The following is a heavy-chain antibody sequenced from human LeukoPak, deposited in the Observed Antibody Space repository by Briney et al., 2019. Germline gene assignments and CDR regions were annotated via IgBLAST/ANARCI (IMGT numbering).Heavy chain of an antibody. Sequence: GGSLRLSCVPSGITFSNSALSWVRQAPGKGLEWVSTITKSGDQTHYADSVRGLFTISRDIFKNTLYLQMNSLRAEDTAVYHCVKSAGKDGYRDVFDIWGQGTVVAVS. CDR3: VKSAGKDGYRDVFDI. D-gene: IGHD5-24*01. CDR2: ITKSGDQT. J-gene: IGHJ3*02. CDR1: GITFSNSA. V-gene: IGHV3-23*01.